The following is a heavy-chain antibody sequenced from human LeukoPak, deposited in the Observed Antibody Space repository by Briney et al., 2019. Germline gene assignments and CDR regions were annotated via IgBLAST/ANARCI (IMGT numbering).Heavy chain of an antibody. V-gene: IGHV4-34*01. Sequence: PSETLSLTCAVYGGSFSGYYWSCIRQPPGKGLEWIGEINHSGSTNYNPSLKSRVTISVDTSKNQFSLKLSSVTAADTAVYYCASLRGHGAFDIWGQGTMVTVSS. CDR2: INHSGST. CDR1: GGSFSGYY. CDR3: ASLRGHGAFDI. J-gene: IGHJ3*02.